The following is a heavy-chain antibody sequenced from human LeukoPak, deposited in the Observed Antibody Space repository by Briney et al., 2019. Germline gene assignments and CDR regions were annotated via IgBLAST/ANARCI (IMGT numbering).Heavy chain of an antibody. CDR2: ISYDGSNK. CDR1: GFTFSNYA. Sequence: PGRSLRLSCAASGFTFSNYAMHWVRQAAGKGLEWVAVISYDGSNKYYADSVKGRFTISRDNSKNTLYLQMNSLRAEDTAVYYCARDLESYDWGQGTLVTVSS. D-gene: IGHD5-18*01. V-gene: IGHV3-30*04. J-gene: IGHJ4*02. CDR3: ARDLESYD.